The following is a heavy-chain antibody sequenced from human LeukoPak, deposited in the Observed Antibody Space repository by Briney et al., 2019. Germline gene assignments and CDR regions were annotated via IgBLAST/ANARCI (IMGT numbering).Heavy chain of an antibody. CDR1: GFTFSSYW. CDR3: AKEGGGLYYYYYYMDV. V-gene: IGHV3-74*01. J-gene: IGHJ6*03. D-gene: IGHD2-15*01. Sequence: GGSLRLSCAASGFTFSSYWMHWVRQGPGKGLVWVSRISSDGSSTSYADSVEGRFTISRDNAKNTMYLQMNSLRAEDTALYYCAKEGGGLYYYYYYMDVWGKGTTVTISS. CDR2: ISSDGSST.